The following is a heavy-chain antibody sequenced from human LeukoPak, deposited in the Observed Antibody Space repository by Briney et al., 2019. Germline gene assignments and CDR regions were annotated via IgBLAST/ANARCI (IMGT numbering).Heavy chain of an antibody. Sequence: SETLSLTCTVSGDSISSSYWTWIRQPPGKGLEWIGYIYYSGSTNYNPSLKSRVTISVDTSKNQFSLKLSSVTAADTAVYYCASIAAPRSPDAFDIWGQGTMVTVSS. D-gene: IGHD6-13*01. V-gene: IGHV4-59*01. CDR1: GDSISSSY. CDR3: ASIAAPRSPDAFDI. CDR2: IYYSGST. J-gene: IGHJ3*02.